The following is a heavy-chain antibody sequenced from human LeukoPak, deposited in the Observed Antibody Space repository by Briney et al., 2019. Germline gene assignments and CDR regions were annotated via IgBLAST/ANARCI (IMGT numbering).Heavy chain of an antibody. D-gene: IGHD2-15*01. CDR2: IFYTGTT. J-gene: IGHJ4*02. CDR1: GGSISTTSYY. Sequence: PSETLSLTCTASGGSISTTSYYWSWIRQPPGEDLEYIGAIFYTGTTYYNPSLKSRVTISVDTSQNLFSLRLNSVTAADTAVYYCARHSVCGGRGCFFDSWGQGALVTVSS. CDR3: ARHSVCGGRGCFFDS. V-gene: IGHV4-39*01.